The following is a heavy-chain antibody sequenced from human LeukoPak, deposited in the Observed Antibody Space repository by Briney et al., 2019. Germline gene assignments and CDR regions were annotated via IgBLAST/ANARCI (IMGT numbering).Heavy chain of an antibody. CDR3: ARHMTPPETRGFDY. V-gene: IGHV4-4*02. Sequence: SETLSLTCAVSGGSINNNKWWSWVRQPPGKGLEWIGEVYRSGDTNYNPSLESRVTITVDKSKDHVSLRLNSVTAADTAVYYCARHMTPPETRGFDYWGQGTLVTVSS. CDR2: VYRSGDT. D-gene: IGHD1/OR15-1a*01. J-gene: IGHJ4*02. CDR1: GGSINNNKW.